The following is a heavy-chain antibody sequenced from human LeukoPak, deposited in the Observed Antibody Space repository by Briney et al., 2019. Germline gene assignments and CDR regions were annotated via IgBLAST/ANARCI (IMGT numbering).Heavy chain of an antibody. V-gene: IGHV3-66*01. J-gene: IGHJ3*02. CDR2: FYSGGST. CDR1: GFTVSSNY. CDR3: ARENIGYPDAFDI. Sequence: PGGSLRLSCAASGFTVSSNYMSWVRQVPGKGLEWVSVFYSGGSTYYADSVKGRFTISRDNSKNTLYLQMNSLRAEDTAVYYCARENIGYPDAFDIWGQGTMVTVSS. D-gene: IGHD5-18*01.